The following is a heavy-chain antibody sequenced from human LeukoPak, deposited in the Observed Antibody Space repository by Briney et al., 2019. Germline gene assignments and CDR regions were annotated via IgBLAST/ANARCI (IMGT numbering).Heavy chain of an antibody. CDR2: IYTSGST. J-gene: IGHJ3*02. Sequence: SETLSLTCTVSGGSISSYYWSWIRQPAGKGLEWIGRIYTSGSTNYNPSPKSRVTMSVDTSKNQFSLKLSSVTAADTAVYYCARDQGYSSSWDAFDIWGQGTMVTVSS. CDR3: ARDQGYSSSWDAFDI. V-gene: IGHV4-4*07. D-gene: IGHD6-13*01. CDR1: GGSISSYY.